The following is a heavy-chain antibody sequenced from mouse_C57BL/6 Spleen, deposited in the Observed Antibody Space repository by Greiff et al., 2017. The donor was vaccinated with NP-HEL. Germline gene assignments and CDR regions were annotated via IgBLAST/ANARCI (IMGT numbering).Heavy chain of an antibody. Sequence: EVKLVESGGGLVKPGGSLKLSCAASGFTFSSYAMSWVRRTPEKRLEWVATISDGGSYTYYPDNVKGRFTISRDNAKNNLYLQMSHLKSEDTAMYYCAREAMVEAWFAYWGQGTLVTVSA. CDR3: AREAMVEAWFAY. V-gene: IGHV5-4*01. CDR2: ISDGGSYT. CDR1: GFTFSSYA. D-gene: IGHD2-2*01. J-gene: IGHJ3*01.